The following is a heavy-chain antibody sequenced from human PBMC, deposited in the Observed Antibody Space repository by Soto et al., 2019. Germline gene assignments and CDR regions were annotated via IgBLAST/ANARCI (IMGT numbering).Heavy chain of an antibody. J-gene: IGHJ1*01. Sequence: EVQLLESGGGLVQPGGSLRLSCAASGFTFSSYAMSWVRQAPGKGLEWVSAISGSGGSTYYADSVKGRFTISRDNSKNTLYLQMNSLRAEETAVYYCAKEVCSGGSCYAEYFQHWGQGTLVTVSS. V-gene: IGHV3-23*01. CDR3: AKEVCSGGSCYAEYFQH. D-gene: IGHD2-15*01. CDR1: GFTFSSYA. CDR2: ISGSGGST.